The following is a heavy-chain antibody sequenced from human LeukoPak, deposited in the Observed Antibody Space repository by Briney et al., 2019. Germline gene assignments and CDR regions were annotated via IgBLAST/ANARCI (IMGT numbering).Heavy chain of an antibody. CDR2: ISYDGSNK. D-gene: IGHD3-10*01. V-gene: IGHV3-30*18. CDR1: GFTFSIYG. Sequence: GGSPRLSCAASGFTFSIYGMHWVRQAPGKGLEWVAVISYDGSNKYYADSVKGRFTISRDNSKNTLYLQMNSLRAEDTAVYYCAKVLSSITMVRGQLYGMDVWGQGTTVTVS. CDR3: AKVLSSITMVRGQLYGMDV. J-gene: IGHJ6*02.